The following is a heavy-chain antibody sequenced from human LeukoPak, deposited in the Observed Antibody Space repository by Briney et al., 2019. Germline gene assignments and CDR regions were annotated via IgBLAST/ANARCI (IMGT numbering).Heavy chain of an antibody. Sequence: GGSLRLSCAASGFTFSSYAMSWVRQAPGKGLEWVSAISGSGGSTYYADSVKGRFTISRDNSKNTLYLQMNSLRAEDTAVYYCAKDRRPVTTDTIDAFDIWGQGTMVTVSS. J-gene: IGHJ3*02. CDR3: AKDRRPVTTDTIDAFDI. CDR1: GFTFSSYA. D-gene: IGHD4-17*01. V-gene: IGHV3-23*01. CDR2: ISGSGGST.